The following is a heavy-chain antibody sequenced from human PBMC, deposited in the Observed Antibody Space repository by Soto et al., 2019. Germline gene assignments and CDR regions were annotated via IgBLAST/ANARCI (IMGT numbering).Heavy chain of an antibody. Sequence: GGSLRLSCAASGFTFSSYSMNWVRQAPGKGLEWVSYISSSSSTIYYADSVKGRFTISRDNAKNSLYLQMNSLRAEDTAVYYCARSVLNYYGSGSSDNYWGQGTLVTVSS. CDR1: GFTFSSYS. CDR3: ARSVLNYYGSGSSDNY. D-gene: IGHD3-10*01. CDR2: ISSSSSTI. V-gene: IGHV3-48*01. J-gene: IGHJ4*02.